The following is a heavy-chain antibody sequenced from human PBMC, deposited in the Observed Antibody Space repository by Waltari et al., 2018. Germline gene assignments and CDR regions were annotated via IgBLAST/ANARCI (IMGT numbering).Heavy chain of an antibody. CDR3: ARDQDEHSSGWYVSASI. V-gene: IGHV1-69*13. CDR2: IIPIFGTA. D-gene: IGHD6-19*01. CDR1: GGTFSSYA. J-gene: IGHJ3*02. Sequence: QVQLVQSGAEVKKPGSSVKVSCKASGGTFSSYAISWVRQAPGQGLEWMGGIIPIFGTANYAQKCQGRVTITADESTSTAYMELSSLRSEDTAVYYCARDQDEHSSGWYVSASIWGQGTMVTVSS.